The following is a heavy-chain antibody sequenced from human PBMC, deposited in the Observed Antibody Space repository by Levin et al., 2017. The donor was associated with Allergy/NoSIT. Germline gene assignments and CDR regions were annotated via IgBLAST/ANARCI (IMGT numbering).Heavy chain of an antibody. CDR3: ARQLGNFWSGYNYFDY. J-gene: IGHJ4*02. D-gene: IGHD3-3*01. CDR1: GFTFSSSG. V-gene: IGHV3-48*03. CDR2: ISSTGSTI. Sequence: LSLTCAASGFTFSSSGMNWVRRAPGKGLEWVSYISSTGSTIYSADSVKGRFTISRDNAKNSLYLHMNSLRAEDTAVYYCARQLGNFWSGYNYFDYWGQGTLVTVSS.